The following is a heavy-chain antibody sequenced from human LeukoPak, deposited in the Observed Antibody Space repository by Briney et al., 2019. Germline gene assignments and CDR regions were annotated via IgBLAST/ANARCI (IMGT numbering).Heavy chain of an antibody. CDR3: ARGSGELGGGWFDP. Sequence: PSETLSLTCTVSGGSISSGGYSWSWIRQPPGKGLEWIGYIYYSGSTYYNPSLKSRVTISVDTSKNQFSLKLSSVTAADTAVYYCARGSGELGGGWFDPWGQGTLVTVSS. J-gene: IGHJ5*02. CDR1: GGSISSGGYS. D-gene: IGHD3-10*01. CDR2: IYYSGST. V-gene: IGHV4-30-4*07.